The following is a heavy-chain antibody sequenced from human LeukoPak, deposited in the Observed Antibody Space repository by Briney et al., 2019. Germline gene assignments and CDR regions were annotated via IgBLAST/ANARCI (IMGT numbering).Heavy chain of an antibody. CDR3: AKERSGSSGYYYYGMDV. CDR1: GFRFSDFT. CDR2: ISGSGGST. V-gene: IGHV3-23*01. D-gene: IGHD3-22*01. J-gene: IGHJ6*02. Sequence: GGSLRLSCAASGFRFSDFTMTWVRQAPGKGLEWVSAISGSGGSTYYADSVKGRFTISRDNSKNTLYLQMNSLRAEDTAVYYCAKERSGSSGYYYYGMDVWGQGTTVTVSS.